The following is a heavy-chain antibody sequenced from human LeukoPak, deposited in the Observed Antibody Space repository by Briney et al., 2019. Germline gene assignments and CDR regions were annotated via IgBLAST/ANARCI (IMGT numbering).Heavy chain of an antibody. Sequence: ASVKVSCKSSGYTFTSYGISWVRQAPGQGLEWMGWISAYNGNTNYAQKLQGRVTMTTDTSTSTAYMELRSLRSDDTAVYYCARDPAPWGREDYWGQGTLVTVSS. CDR1: GYTFTSYG. J-gene: IGHJ4*02. CDR3: ARDPAPWGREDY. CDR2: ISAYNGNT. D-gene: IGHD7-27*01. V-gene: IGHV1-18*01.